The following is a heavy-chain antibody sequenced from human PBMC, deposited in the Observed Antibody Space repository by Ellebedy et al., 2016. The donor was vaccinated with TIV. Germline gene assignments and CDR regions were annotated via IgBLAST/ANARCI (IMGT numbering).Heavy chain of an antibody. V-gene: IGHV2-70*13. D-gene: IGHD4-17*01. CDR2: IDWDDNK. J-gene: IGHJ5*02. CDR3: ARKLYGDYANWLDP. Sequence: SGPTLVKPTPTLTLTCVFSGFSLTPSGTCVTWIRQPPGKALEWLALIDWDDNKYYSTSLKTRLTISKDTSKNQVVLTMTNMDPLDTGTYYCARKLYGDYANWLDPWGQGALVTVSS. CDR1: GFSLTPSGTC.